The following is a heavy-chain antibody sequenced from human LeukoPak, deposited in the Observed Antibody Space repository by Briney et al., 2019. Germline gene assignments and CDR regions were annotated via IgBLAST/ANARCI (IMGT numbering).Heavy chain of an antibody. CDR1: GFTFSSYS. J-gene: IGHJ4*02. V-gene: IGHV3-21*01. CDR2: ISSSSYI. CDR3: AGEPGYCSSTSCYEIDY. Sequence: GGSLRLSCAASGFTFSSYSMNWVRQAPGKGLEWVSSISSSSYIYYADSVKGRFTISRDNAKNSLYLQMNSLRAGDTAVYYCAGEPGYCSSTSCYEIDYWGQGTLVTVSS. D-gene: IGHD2-2*01.